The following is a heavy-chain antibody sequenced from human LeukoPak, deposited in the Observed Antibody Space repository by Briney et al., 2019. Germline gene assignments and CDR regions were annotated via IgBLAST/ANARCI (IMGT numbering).Heavy chain of an antibody. Sequence: GGSLRLSCAASGFTFSDTWMHWVRQAPGEGLVWVSRIRSDGSDTRYAESVKGRFTISRDNSKNSLYLQMSSLRTEDTALYYCAKEGPWAAAGNHYYYMDVWGRGTTVTISS. CDR2: IRSDGSDT. J-gene: IGHJ6*03. CDR3: AKEGPWAAAGNHYYYMDV. CDR1: GFTFSDTW. D-gene: IGHD6-13*01. V-gene: IGHV3-74*01.